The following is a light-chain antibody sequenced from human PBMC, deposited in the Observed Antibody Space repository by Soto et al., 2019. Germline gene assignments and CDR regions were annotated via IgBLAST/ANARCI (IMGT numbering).Light chain of an antibody. V-gene: IGKV1-5*01. CDR3: QGFDSFSSK. CDR2: DAS. CDR1: QTIITY. Sequence: TQSPSTLSASVGDRVTITCRPSQTIITYLAWYQQKPGKAPKLLIYDASTLDSGVPSRFSGTGSGTEFTLTISSLQPDDFATYYCQGFDSFSSKFGQGTKVDIK. J-gene: IGKJ1*01.